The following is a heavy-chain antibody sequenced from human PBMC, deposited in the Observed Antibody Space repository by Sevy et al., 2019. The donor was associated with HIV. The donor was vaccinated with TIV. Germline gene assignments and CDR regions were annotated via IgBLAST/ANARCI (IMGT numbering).Heavy chain of an antibody. CDR2: ISSSSYI. D-gene: IGHD3-22*01. CDR3: ARDAALSNYYDSSGYPNAFDI. CDR1: GFTFSSYS. Sequence: GGSLRLSCAASGFTFSSYSMNWVHQAPGKGLEWVSSISSSSYIYYADSVKGRFTISRDNAKNSLYLQMNSLGAEDTAVYYCARDAALSNYYDSSGYPNAFDIWGQGTMVTVSS. V-gene: IGHV3-21*01. J-gene: IGHJ3*02.